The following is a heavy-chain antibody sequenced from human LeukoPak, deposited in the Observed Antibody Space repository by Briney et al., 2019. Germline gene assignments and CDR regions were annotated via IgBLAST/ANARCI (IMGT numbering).Heavy chain of an antibody. CDR1: GFTFSGSA. J-gene: IGHJ4*02. V-gene: IGHV3-73*01. D-gene: IGHD3-10*01. Sequence: GGSLRLSCAAAGFTFSGSATHWVRQASGKGLEWVGRIRSTANGYATAYAASVKGRFTISRDDSKNTAYLQMDSLKTEDTAVYYCTGNYYGSGSYADFDYWGQGTLVTVS. CDR2: IRSTANGYAT. CDR3: TGNYYGSGSYADFDY.